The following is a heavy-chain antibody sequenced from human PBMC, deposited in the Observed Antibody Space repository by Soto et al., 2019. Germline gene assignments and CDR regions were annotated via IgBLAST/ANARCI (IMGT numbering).Heavy chain of an antibody. D-gene: IGHD6-19*01. CDR3: ARDRGSIAVAPFDY. CDR1: GFTFGSYG. J-gene: IGHJ4*02. V-gene: IGHV3-33*01. Sequence: SLRLSCAASGFTFGSYGMHWVRQAPGKGLEWVAVIWYDGSNKYYADSVKGRFTISRDNSKNTLYLQMNSLRAEDTAVYYCARDRGSIAVAPFDYWGQGTLVTVSS. CDR2: IWYDGSNK.